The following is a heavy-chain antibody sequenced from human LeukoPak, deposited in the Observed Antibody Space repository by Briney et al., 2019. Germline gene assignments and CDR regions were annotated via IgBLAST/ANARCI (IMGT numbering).Heavy chain of an antibody. D-gene: IGHD3-10*01. CDR2: ISSKSNYI. J-gene: IGHJ4*02. Sequence: GGSLRLSCAASGFTFSSQAMSWVRQAPGKGLEWVSSISSKSNYIYYADSGKGRFTISRDNAKHSVFLQMTSLRADDTAVYYCAREGGRPGYFGSGSPWGQGTLVTVSS. CDR3: AREGGRPGYFGSGSP. CDR1: GFTFSSQA. V-gene: IGHV3-21*01.